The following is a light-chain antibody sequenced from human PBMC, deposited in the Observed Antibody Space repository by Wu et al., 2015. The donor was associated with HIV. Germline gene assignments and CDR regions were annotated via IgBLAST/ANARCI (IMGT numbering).Light chain of an antibody. J-gene: IGKJ1*01. CDR1: QSITTN. V-gene: IGKV3-15*01. Sequence: EIVMTQSPATLSVSPGETATLSCRASQSITTNLAWYQHKPGRAPRLLIYGAISRATGIPAKFSGSGSATEFTLTISSLESEDSAVYYCQQYKNWPPWTFGQGTKVE. CDR3: QQYKNWPPWT. CDR2: GAI.